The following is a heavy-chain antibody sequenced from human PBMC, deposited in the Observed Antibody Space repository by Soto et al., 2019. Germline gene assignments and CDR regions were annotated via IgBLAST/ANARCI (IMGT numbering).Heavy chain of an antibody. J-gene: IGHJ4*02. V-gene: IGHV4-39*01. Sequence: KPSETLSLTCTVSGGSMSSSSYYWGWIRQPPGKGLEWIANMYFSGFYSGSTSYNPSLKSRVTISVDTSKNQFSLQVSSVTAADTAVYYCARGFDILTFGFCLDYWGQGTLVTAPQ. CDR2: MYFSGFYSGST. CDR1: GGSMSSSSYY. D-gene: IGHD3-9*01. CDR3: ARGFDILTFGFCLDY.